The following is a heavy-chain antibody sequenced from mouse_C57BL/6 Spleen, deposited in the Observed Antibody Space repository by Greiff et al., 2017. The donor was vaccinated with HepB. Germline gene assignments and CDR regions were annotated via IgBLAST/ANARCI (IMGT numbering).Heavy chain of an antibody. Sequence: EVQLVESGEGLVKPGGSLKLSCAASGFTFSSYAMSWVRQTPEKRLEWVAYISSGGDYIYYADTVKGRFTISRDNARNTLYLQMSSLKSEDTAMYYCTREGAGTAWFAYWGQGTLVTVSA. V-gene: IGHV5-9-1*02. CDR2: ISSGGDYI. CDR1: GFTFSSYA. CDR3: TREGAGTAWFAY. J-gene: IGHJ3*01. D-gene: IGHD4-1*01.